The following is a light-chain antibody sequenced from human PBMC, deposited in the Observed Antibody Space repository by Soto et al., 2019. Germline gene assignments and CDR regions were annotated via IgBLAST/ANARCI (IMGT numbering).Light chain of an antibody. V-gene: IGLV2-11*01. CDR1: SSDVGAYNY. J-gene: IGLJ1*01. CDR2: DVI. Sequence: QSVLTQPRSVSGSPGQSVTISCTGTSSDVGAYNYVSWYQQEPGKAPKLRIYDVIKRPSGVPDRFSGSKSDNAASLTISGLQAEDEADYYCCSYAGTYTYVFGTGTKLTVL. CDR3: CSYAGTYTYV.